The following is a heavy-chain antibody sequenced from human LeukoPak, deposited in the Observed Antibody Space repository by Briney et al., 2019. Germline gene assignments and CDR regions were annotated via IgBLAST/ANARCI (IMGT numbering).Heavy chain of an antibody. J-gene: IGHJ5*02. CDR1: EFTVSSYG. CDR3: ARLGRRGNWFDP. Sequence: GRSLRLSCAASEFTVSSYGMHWVRQAPGKGLEWVAVIWYDGSNKYYADSVKGRFTISRDNSKNTLYLQMNSLRAEDTAVYYCARLGRRGNWFDPWGQGTLVTVSS. CDR2: IWYDGSNK. V-gene: IGHV3-33*01. D-gene: IGHD1-26*01.